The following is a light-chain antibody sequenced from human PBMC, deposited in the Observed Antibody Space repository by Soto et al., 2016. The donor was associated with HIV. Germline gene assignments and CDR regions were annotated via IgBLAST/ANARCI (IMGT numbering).Light chain of an antibody. J-gene: IGLJ2*01. CDR3: YSAADNERV. Sequence: SYELIQPSSVSVSPGQTATITCSGDLVRKRYTRRFQQKSGQAPVLLIYKDTERLSGIPERFSGSSSGTTVTLTISGAQVEDEADYYCYSAADNERVFGGGTKRGRP. CDR1: LVRKRY. V-gene: IGLV3-27*01. CDR2: KDT.